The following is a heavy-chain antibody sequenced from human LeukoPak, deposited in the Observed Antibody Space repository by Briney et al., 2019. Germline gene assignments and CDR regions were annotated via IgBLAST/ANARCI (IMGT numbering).Heavy chain of an antibody. CDR3: ARDMSQPNTFYYYYMDV. D-gene: IGHD2/OR15-2a*01. CDR2: INPNSGGT. J-gene: IGHJ6*03. CDR1: GYTFTDYY. V-gene: IGHV1-2*02. Sequence: ASVKVSCKASGYTFTDYYMHWVRQAPGQGLEWMGWINPNSGGTNYAQKFQGRVTMTRDTSISTAYMELSRLRSDDTAVYYCARDMSQPNTFYYYYMDVWGKGTTVTVSS.